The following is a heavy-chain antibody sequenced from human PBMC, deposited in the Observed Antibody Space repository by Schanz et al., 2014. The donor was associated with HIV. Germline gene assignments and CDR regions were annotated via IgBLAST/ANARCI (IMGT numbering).Heavy chain of an antibody. V-gene: IGHV1-69*17. D-gene: IGHD2-15*01. CDR3: ARGYCSGGTCYSGDY. CDR2: INPIYGIA. CDR1: GGTFSSFG. J-gene: IGHJ4*02. Sequence: QVRLVQSGAEVKKPGSSVKVSCKASGGTFSSFGISWVRQARGQGLEWMGGINPIYGIANYAQKFQGRVTITADKSTSTAYMELRSLTSDDTAVYYCARGYCSGGTCYSGDYWGQGTLVTVSS.